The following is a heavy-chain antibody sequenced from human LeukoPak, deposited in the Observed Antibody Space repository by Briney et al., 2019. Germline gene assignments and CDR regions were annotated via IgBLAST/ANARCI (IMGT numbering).Heavy chain of an antibody. CDR1: GYTFTSYD. J-gene: IGHJ3*02. D-gene: IGHD3-22*01. V-gene: IGHV1-8*01. Sequence: ASVKASCKASGYTFTSYDINWVRQATGQGLEWMGWMNPNSGNTDYAQKFQGRVTMTRDTSISTAYMELSRLRSDDTAVYYCARKKRITMIVVVHDAFDIWGQGTMVTVSS. CDR2: MNPNSGNT. CDR3: ARKKRITMIVVVHDAFDI.